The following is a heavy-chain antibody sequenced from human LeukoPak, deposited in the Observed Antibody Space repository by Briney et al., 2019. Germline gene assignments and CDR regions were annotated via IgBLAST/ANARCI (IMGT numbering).Heavy chain of an antibody. CDR3: ARGRGIQLWLDY. D-gene: IGHD5-18*01. CDR2: IIPIFGTA. CDR1: GGTFSSYA. Sequence: SVKVSCEASGGTFSSYAISWVRQAPGQGLEWMGRIIPIFGTANYAQKFQGRVTITTDESTSTAYMELSSLRSEDTAVYYCARGRGIQLWLDYWGQGTLVTVSS. V-gene: IGHV1-69*05. J-gene: IGHJ4*02.